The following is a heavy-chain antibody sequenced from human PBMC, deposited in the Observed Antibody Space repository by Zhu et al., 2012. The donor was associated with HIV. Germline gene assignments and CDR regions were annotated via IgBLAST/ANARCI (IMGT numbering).Heavy chain of an antibody. D-gene: IGHD2-2*01. J-gene: IGHJ6*03. Sequence: QVQLQESGPGLVKPSETLSLTCTVSGGSISSYYWSWIRQPPGKGLEWIGYIYYSGSTNYNPSLKSRVTISVDTSKNQFSLKLSSVTAADTAVYYCARAVGGGPAADHYYYYYYMDVWGKGTTVTVSS. CDR1: GGSISSYY. V-gene: IGHV4-59*01. CDR2: IYYSGST. CDR3: ARAVGGGPAADHYYYYYYMDV.